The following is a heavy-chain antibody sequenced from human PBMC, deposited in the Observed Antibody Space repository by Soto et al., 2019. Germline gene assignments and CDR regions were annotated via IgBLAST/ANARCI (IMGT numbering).Heavy chain of an antibody. CDR3: AAGDGLPRYS. D-gene: IGHD3-16*01. V-gene: IGHV4-30-2*01. Sequence: QLQLQESGSGLVKPSQTLSLTCAVSGGSISSGGYSWSWIRQPPGKGLEWIGYIYHSGSTYYNPSHKSGVSISVDRSRNQFSLKLSPVAAADTAVYYCAAGDGLPRYSWGQGTLVTVSS. J-gene: IGHJ4*02. CDR2: IYHSGST. CDR1: GGSISSGGYS.